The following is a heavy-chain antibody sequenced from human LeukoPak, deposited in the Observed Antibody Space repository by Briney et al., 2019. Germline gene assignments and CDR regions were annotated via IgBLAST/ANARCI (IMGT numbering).Heavy chain of an antibody. CDR2: ISAYNGNT. Sequence: ASVKVSCKASGYTFTSYGISWVRQAPGQGLEWMRWISAYNGNTNYAQKLQGRVTMTTDTSTSTAYMELRSLRSDDTAVYYCAMGGPQYYYDSSAYLGFDYWGQGTLVTVSS. J-gene: IGHJ4*02. CDR1: GYTFTSYG. V-gene: IGHV1-18*01. CDR3: AMGGPQYYYDSSAYLGFDY. D-gene: IGHD3-22*01.